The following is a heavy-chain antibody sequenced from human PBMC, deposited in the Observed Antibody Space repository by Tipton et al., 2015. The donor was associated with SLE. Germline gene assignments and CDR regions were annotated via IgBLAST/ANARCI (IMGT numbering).Heavy chain of an antibody. CDR3: AASYCGGDCSFFDY. Sequence: TLSLTCAVSGYSISSGYYWGWIRQPPGKGLEWIGSIYYSGSTYYNPSLKSRVTISVDTSKNQFSLKLSSVTAADTAVYYCAASYCGGDCSFFDYWGQGTLVTVSS. D-gene: IGHD2-21*01. CDR2: IYYSGST. J-gene: IGHJ4*02. V-gene: IGHV4-38-2*01. CDR1: GYSISSGYY.